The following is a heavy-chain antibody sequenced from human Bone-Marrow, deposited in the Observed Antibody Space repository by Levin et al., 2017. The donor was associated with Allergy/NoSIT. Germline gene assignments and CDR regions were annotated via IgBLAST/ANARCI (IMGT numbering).Heavy chain of an antibody. CDR2: IRSKAYSGAT. CDR1: GFIFGEYA. D-gene: IGHD6-6*01. V-gene: IGHV3-49*03. J-gene: IGHJ6*03. CDR3: SRALFEEYYYYMDV. Sequence: PGGSLRLSCTASGFIFGEYAVSWFRQAPGKGLEWVGFIRSKAYSGATEYAASVKGRFTVSRDDFKAIAYLPMNSLKTEDTAVYYCSRALFEEYYYYMDVWGRGTTVTVSS.